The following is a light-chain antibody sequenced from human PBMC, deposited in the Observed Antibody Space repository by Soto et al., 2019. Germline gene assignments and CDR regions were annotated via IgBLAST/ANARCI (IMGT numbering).Light chain of an antibody. CDR1: QDISHY. CDR2: DAS. CDR3: QQYDDLPIT. V-gene: IGKV1-33*01. Sequence: DIQMAQSPSSLSASVGNTVTITCQASQDISHYLNWYQQKPGKALKLLIYDASNLHPGVPSRFRGSGSGPEFSFNISSLQPEDVATYYCQQYDDLPITYGQGTRLEIK. J-gene: IGKJ5*01.